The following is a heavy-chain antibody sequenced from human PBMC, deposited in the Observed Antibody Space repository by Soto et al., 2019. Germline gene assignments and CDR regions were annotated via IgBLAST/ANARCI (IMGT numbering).Heavy chain of an antibody. J-gene: IGHJ6*02. V-gene: IGHV4-31*03. CDR1: GGSISSGGYY. D-gene: IGHD6-6*01. CDR2: IYCSGST. Sequence: SETLSLTCTVSGGSISSGGYYWSWIRQHPGKGLEWIGYIYCSGSTYYNPSLKSRVTISVDTSKNQFSLKLSSVTAADTAVYYCARSQAARLNYYGMDVWGQGTTVTVSS. CDR3: ARSQAARLNYYGMDV.